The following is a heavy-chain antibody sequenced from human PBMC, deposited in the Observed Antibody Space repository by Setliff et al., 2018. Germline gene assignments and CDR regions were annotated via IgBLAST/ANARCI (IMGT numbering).Heavy chain of an antibody. J-gene: IGHJ4*02. CDR2: IHYSGNT. D-gene: IGHD3-10*01. CDR1: GDSINRNY. Sequence: PSETLSLTCSVSGDSINRNYWSWIRQPPGKGLEWLGYIHYSGNTNYNPSLKSRVTVSLNRPKNQISLKLSSVTAADTAVYYCARGSEFYYGSGTSDSWGQGTLVTV. V-gene: IGHV4-59*01. CDR3: ARGSEFYYGSGTSDS.